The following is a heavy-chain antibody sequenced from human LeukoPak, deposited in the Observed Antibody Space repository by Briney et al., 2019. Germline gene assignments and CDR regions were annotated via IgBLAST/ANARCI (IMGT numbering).Heavy chain of an antibody. CDR3: AKDMSSGWSRAGYDY. CDR2: ISDSGDRT. V-gene: IGHV3-23*01. D-gene: IGHD6-13*01. J-gene: IGHJ4*02. CDR1: GFSFTNYA. Sequence: GGSLRLSCAASGFSFTNYAMNWVRQAPGKGLEWVSGISDSGDRTFYADSVKGRITISRDNSKNTLYLQMNGLRVEDTAVYFCAKDMSSGWSRAGYDYWGQGTLVTVSS.